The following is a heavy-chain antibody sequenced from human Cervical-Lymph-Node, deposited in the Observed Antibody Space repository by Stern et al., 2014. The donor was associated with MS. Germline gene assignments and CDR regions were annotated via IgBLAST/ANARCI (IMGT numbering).Heavy chain of an antibody. Sequence: QLQLQESGPGLEKPSETLSLTCTVSGGSISSYYWSWIRQPPGKGLEWIGDINYSGSTNYNPSLKRLVTISVDTSKNQFSLKLSSVTAADTAVYYCAADPYGDYVGHWGEGTLVTVSS. D-gene: IGHD4-17*01. V-gene: IGHV4-59*01. CDR2: INYSGST. CDR3: AADPYGDYVGH. J-gene: IGHJ4*02. CDR1: GGSISSYY.